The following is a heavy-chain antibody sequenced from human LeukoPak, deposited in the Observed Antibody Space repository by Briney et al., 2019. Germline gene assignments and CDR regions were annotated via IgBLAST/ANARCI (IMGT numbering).Heavy chain of an antibody. J-gene: IGHJ4*02. CDR3: AREDMTTVDY. D-gene: IGHD4-17*01. Sequence: GASVKVSCKAPGGTFSSYAISWVRQAPGQGLEWMGRIIPVLGIANYAQKFQGRVTITADKSTSTAYMELSSLRSEDTAVYYCAREDMTTVDYWGQGTLVTVSS. V-gene: IGHV1-69*04. CDR2: IIPVLGIA. CDR1: GGTFSSYA.